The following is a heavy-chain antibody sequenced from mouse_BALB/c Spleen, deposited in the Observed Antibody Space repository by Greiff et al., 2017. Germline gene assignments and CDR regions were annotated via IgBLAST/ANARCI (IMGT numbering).Heavy chain of an antibody. CDR3: ARYDGYYGYAMDY. CDR1: GDSITSGY. J-gene: IGHJ4*01. V-gene: IGHV3-8*02. CDR2: ISYSGST. D-gene: IGHD2-3*01. Sequence: EVQLQQSGPSLVKPSQTLSLTCSVTGDSITSGYWNWIRKFPGNKLEYMGYISYSGSTYYNPSLKSRISITRDTSKNQYYLQLNSVTTEDTATYYCARYDGYYGYAMDYWGQGTSVTVSS.